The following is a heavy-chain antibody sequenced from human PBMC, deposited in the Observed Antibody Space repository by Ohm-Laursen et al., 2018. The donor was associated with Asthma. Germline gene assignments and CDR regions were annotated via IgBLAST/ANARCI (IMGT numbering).Heavy chain of an antibody. CDR3: AKVVLMDV. V-gene: IGHV3-53*01. CDR2: IYSGGST. CDR1: GFTVSSNY. Sequence: GSLRLSCSASGFTVSSNYMSWVRQAPGKGLEWVSVIYSGGSTYYADDVKGRFIVSRDNSRNTLFLQMNSLRAEDTAVYYCAKVVLMDVWGQGTTVTVSS. D-gene: IGHD3-16*02. J-gene: IGHJ6*02.